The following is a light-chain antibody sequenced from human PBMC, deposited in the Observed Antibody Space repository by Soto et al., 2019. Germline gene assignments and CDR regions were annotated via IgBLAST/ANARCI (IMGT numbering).Light chain of an antibody. CDR3: KQRSNWPPT. CDR1: QSVSSY. CDR2: DAS. J-gene: IGKJ4*01. Sequence: EIVLTQSPATLSLSPGERATLSCRASQSVSSYLAWYQQKPGQAPRLFIYDASNRATGIPARFSGSGSGTDFTLTISSLEPEDFAVYYCKQRSNWPPTFGGGTKVEIK. V-gene: IGKV3-11*01.